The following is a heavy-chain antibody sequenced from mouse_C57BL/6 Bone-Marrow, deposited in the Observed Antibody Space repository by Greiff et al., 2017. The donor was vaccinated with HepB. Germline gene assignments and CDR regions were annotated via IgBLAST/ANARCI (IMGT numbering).Heavy chain of an antibody. CDR2: INPSTGGT. Sequence: EVQLQESGPELVKPGASVKISCKASGYSFTGYYMNWVKQSPEKSLEWIGEINPSTGGTTYNQKFKAKATLTVDKSSSTAYMQLKSLTSEDSAVYYCARSEDSSGYFDYWGQGTTLTVSS. D-gene: IGHD3-2*02. CDR1: GYSFTGYY. J-gene: IGHJ2*01. CDR3: ARSEDSSGYFDY. V-gene: IGHV1-42*01.